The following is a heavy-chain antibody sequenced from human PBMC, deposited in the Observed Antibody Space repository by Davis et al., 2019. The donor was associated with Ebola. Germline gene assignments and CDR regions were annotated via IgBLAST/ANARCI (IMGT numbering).Heavy chain of an antibody. Sequence: AASVKVSCKASGGTFSSYAISWVRQAPGQGLEWMGGIIPIFGTANYAQKFQGRVTITADESTSTAYMELSSLRSEDTAVYCCARDGVQGFDPWGQGTLVTVSS. CDR2: IIPIFGTA. CDR3: ARDGVQGFDP. D-gene: IGHD3-10*01. V-gene: IGHV1-69*13. CDR1: GGTFSSYA. J-gene: IGHJ5*02.